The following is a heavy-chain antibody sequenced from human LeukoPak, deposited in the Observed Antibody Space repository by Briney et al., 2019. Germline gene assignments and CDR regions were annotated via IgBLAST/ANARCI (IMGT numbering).Heavy chain of an antibody. CDR2: IFPIFGIA. Sequence: GASVTVSCKASGCTFSSYGISWLRQAPGQGLEGTGRIFPIFGIANYAQKFQGRVTITADKSTSTAYMELSSLRSEDTAVYYCAGGGGSYSDDAFDIWGQGTMVTVSS. D-gene: IGHD1-26*01. J-gene: IGHJ3*02. CDR1: GCTFSSYG. CDR3: AGGGGSYSDDAFDI. V-gene: IGHV1-69*04.